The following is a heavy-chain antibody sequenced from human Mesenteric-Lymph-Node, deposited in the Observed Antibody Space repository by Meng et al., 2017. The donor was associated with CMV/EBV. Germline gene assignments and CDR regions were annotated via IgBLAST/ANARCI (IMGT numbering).Heavy chain of an antibody. V-gene: IGHV3-30*02. D-gene: IGHD7-27*01. CDR2: IRPDGSNK. Sequence: GESLKISCAASGFSFSNHGMSWVRQAPGKGLEWVAFIRPDGSNKYYADSVKGRFTISRDNSHSTLYMQMNSLRAEDTAVYYCAKPLTGERDYWGQGTLVTVSS. J-gene: IGHJ4*02. CDR1: GFSFSNHG. CDR3: AKPLTGERDY.